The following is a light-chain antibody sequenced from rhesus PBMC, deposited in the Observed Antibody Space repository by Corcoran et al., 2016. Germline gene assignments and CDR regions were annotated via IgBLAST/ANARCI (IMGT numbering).Light chain of an antibody. J-gene: IGKJ1*01. Sequence: DIQMTQSPSSLSASVGDRVTITCRASQGISSHLAWYQQKPGKAPKPLINYASNLEIGVPSRFSGSGSGTEFTLTISSLQPEDFATYYCQQYNGDPWTFGQGTKVEIK. V-gene: IGKV1-37*01. CDR2: YAS. CDR3: QQYNGDPWT. CDR1: QGISSH.